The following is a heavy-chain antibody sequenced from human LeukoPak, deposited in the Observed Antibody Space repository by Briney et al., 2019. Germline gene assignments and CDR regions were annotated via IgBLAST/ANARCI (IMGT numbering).Heavy chain of an antibody. D-gene: IGHD1-1*01. CDR3: ARRAYSAAYWKHFDY. CDR1: GFTFSSYSMN. CDR2: IYYHENT. Sequence: GSLRLSCAPSGFTFSSYSMNWVRQAPGKGLEWIGSIYYHENTYYNSSLKSRVTISVDTSKNQFSLKLNSVTAADTAVYFCARRAYSAAYWKHFDYWGQGTLVTVSS. J-gene: IGHJ4*02. V-gene: IGHV4-39*01.